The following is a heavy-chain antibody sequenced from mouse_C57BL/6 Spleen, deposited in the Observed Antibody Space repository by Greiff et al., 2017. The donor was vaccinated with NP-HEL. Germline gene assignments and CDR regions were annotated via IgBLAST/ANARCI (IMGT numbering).Heavy chain of an antibody. V-gene: IGHV1-26*01. CDR3: ASTITTVGDY. CDR1: GYTFTDYY. D-gene: IGHD1-1*01. Sequence: EVQLQQSGPELVKPGASVKISCKASGYTFTDYYMNWVKQSHGKSLEWIGDINPNNGGTSYNQKFKGKATLTVDKSSSTAYMELRSLTSEDSAVYYCASTITTVGDYWGQGTTLTVSS. CDR2: INPNNGGT. J-gene: IGHJ2*01.